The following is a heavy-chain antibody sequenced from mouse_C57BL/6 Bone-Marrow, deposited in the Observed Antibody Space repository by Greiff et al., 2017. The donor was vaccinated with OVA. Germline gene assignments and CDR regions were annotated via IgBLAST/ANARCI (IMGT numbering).Heavy chain of an antibody. V-gene: IGHV1-53*01. J-gene: IGHJ1*03. CDR1: GYTFTSYW. Sequence: VQLQQPGTELVKPGASVKLSCKASGYTFTSYWMPWVKQRPGQGLEWIGNINPSNGGTNYNEKFKSKATLTVDKSSSTAYMQLSSLTSEDSAVYYCARRTTVHYWYFDVWGTGTTVTVSS. CDR3: ARRTTVHYWYFDV. CDR2: INPSNGGT. D-gene: IGHD1-1*01.